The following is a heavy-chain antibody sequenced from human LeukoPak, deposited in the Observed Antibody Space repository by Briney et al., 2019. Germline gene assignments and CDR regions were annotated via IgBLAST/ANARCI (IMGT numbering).Heavy chain of an antibody. D-gene: IGHD5-24*01. CDR2: ISYDASNK. CDR1: GFTFRSYG. J-gene: IGHJ4*02. V-gene: IGHV3-30*18. CDR3: AKVGVGYNNFGY. Sequence: GRPLRLSCAACGFTFRSYGMHWVRQAPGKGLEWVAVISYDASNKYYADSVKGRFTISRDNSKNTVYLQMNSLRAEDTAVYYCAKVGVGYNNFGYCGQGTLVSVSS.